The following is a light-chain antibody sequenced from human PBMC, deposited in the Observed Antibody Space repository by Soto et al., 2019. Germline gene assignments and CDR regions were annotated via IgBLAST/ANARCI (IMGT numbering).Light chain of an antibody. J-gene: IGLJ3*02. CDR3: CSYAGSYTFAV. CDR2: EVD. V-gene: IGLV2-14*01. Sequence: QSVLTQPASVSGSPGQSITISCTGTSSDVGFYNYVSWYQQQHPGKAPKLMIYEVDNRPSGVSIRFSGSKSGNTASLTISGLLAEDEADYYCCSYAGSYTFAVFGGGTKVTVL. CDR1: SSDVGFYNY.